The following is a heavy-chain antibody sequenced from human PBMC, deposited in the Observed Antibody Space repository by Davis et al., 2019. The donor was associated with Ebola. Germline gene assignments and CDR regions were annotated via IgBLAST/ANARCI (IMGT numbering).Heavy chain of an antibody. CDR1: GYTFTSYA. J-gene: IGHJ4*02. CDR2: INTNTGNP. V-gene: IGHV7-4-1*02. CDR3: ARLSPYCTSTSCWEDY. D-gene: IGHD2-2*01. Sequence: AASVKVSCKASGYTFTSYAMHWVRQAPGQGLEWMGWINTNTGNPTYAQGFTGRFVFSLDTSVSTAYLQISSLKAEDTAVYYCARLSPYCTSTSCWEDYWGQGTLVTVSS.